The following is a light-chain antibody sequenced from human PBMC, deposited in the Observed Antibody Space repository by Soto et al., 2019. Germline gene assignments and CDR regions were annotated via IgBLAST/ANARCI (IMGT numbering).Light chain of an antibody. CDR1: QSVTSNF. J-gene: IGKJ1*01. CDR2: GAS. Sequence: EIVLTQSPGTLSLSPGERATLSCRASQSVTSNFLAWYQQRPGQAPRLLIYGASNRATGIPDRISGSGSGTDFTLTISRLEPEDFAVYFCQQSGSSPWTFGHGTKVEIK. V-gene: IGKV3-20*01. CDR3: QQSGSSPWT.